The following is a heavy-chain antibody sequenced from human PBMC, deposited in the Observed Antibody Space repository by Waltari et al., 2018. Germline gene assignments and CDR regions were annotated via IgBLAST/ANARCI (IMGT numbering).Heavy chain of an antibody. D-gene: IGHD6-13*01. J-gene: IGHJ4*02. V-gene: IGHV3-30-3*01. Sequence: QVQLVESGGGVVQPGRSLRLSCAASGFTFSSSAMHWVRQAPGKGLEWVAVISYDGSNKYYADSVKGRFTISRDNSKNTLYLQMNSLRAEDTAVYYCARDFGYSSSWYVGYWGQGTLVTVSS. CDR2: ISYDGSNK. CDR1: GFTFSSSA. CDR3: ARDFGYSSSWYVGY.